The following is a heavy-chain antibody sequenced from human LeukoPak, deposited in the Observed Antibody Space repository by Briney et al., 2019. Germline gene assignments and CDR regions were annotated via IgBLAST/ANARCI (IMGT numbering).Heavy chain of an antibody. J-gene: IGHJ6*03. CDR2: IKQDGSEK. CDR1: GFTFSSYW. Sequence: GGSLRLSCAASGFTFSSYWMSWVHQAPGKGLEWVANIKQDGSEKYYVDSVKGRFTISRDNAKNSLYLQMNSLRAEDTAVYYCARLLSDHYYYYMDVWGKGTTVTVSS. CDR3: ARLLSDHYYYYMDV. V-gene: IGHV3-7*01.